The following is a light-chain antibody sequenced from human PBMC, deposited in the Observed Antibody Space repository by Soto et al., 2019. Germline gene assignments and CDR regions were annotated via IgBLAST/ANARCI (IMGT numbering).Light chain of an antibody. J-gene: IGLJ1*01. CDR1: SRDVGGYNY. CDR3: SSYAGNKNV. Sequence: QSALTQPPSASGSPGQSVTISCTGTSRDVGGYNYVSWYQQHPGKAPKLLIYEVSKRPSGVPDRFSGSKSGNTASLTVSGLQAEDEADYYCSSYAGNKNVFGAGTKLTVL. V-gene: IGLV2-8*01. CDR2: EVS.